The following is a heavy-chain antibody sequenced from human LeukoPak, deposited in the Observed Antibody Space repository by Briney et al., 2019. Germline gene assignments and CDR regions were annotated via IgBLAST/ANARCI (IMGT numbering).Heavy chain of an antibody. J-gene: IGHJ4*02. CDR1: GGSISSYY. CDR2: IYYSGST. CDR3: ARRAGYSVHDY. D-gene: IGHD3-9*01. Sequence: SETLSLTCTVSGGSISSYYWSWIRQPPGKGLEWIGYIYYSGSTNYNPSLKSRVTISVDTSKKQYSLKLSSVTAADTAVYYCARRAGYSVHDYWGQGTLVTVSS. V-gene: IGHV4-59*08.